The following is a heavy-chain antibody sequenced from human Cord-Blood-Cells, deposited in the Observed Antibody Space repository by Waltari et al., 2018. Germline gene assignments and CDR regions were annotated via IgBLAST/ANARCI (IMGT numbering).Heavy chain of an antibody. CDR3: ARGGGYYAFDI. V-gene: IGHV1-2*02. CDR2: INPNSGGT. J-gene: IGHJ3*02. Sequence: QVQLVQSGAEVKKPGASVKVSCKASGYTFTGYYMHWVRQAPGQGLEWIGWINPNSGGTSYAQKFQGRVTMTRDTSISTAYMELSRLRSDDTAVYYCARGGGYYAFDIWGQGTMVTVSS. D-gene: IGHD3-22*01. CDR1: GYTFTGYY.